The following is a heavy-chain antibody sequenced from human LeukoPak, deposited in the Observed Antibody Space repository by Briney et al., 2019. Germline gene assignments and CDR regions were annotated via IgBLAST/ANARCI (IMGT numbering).Heavy chain of an antibody. CDR2: VYHSGGT. D-gene: IGHD2-15*01. V-gene: IGHV4-4*02. Sequence: SETLSLTCAVSGGSISSSNWRSWVRQPPGKGLEWIGEVYHSGGTNYNPSLKSRVTISVDKSKNQFSLNLSSVTAADTAVYHCARRGCSGGICPFDYWGQGTLVTVSS. CDR1: GGSISSSNW. CDR3: ARRGCSGGICPFDY. J-gene: IGHJ4*02.